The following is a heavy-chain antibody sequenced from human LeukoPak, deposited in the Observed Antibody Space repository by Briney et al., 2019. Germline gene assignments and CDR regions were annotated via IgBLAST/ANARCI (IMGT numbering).Heavy chain of an antibody. D-gene: IGHD5-24*01. V-gene: IGHV4-34*01. Sequence: SETLSLTCGVYGGTFSGYYLSWIRQPPGKGLEWIGEINPRGSTNYNPSLKSRVTLSADTSKNQFCLTLNSVTAADTAVYYCARRRLGYYFDYWGQGTLVTVSS. J-gene: IGHJ4*02. CDR1: GGTFSGYY. CDR3: ARRRLGYYFDY. CDR2: INPRGST.